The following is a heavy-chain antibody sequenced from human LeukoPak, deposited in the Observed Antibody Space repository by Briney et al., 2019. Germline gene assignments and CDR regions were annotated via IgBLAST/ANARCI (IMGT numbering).Heavy chain of an antibody. V-gene: IGHV1-46*01. J-gene: IGHJ5*02. CDR1: GYTFTSYY. Sequence: GASVKVSCKASGYTFTSYYMHWVRQAPGQGLEWMGIINPSGGSTSYAQRFQGRVTMTRDTSTSTVYMELSSLRSEDTAVYYCAREVRRELLGFDPWGQGTLVTVSS. CDR2: INPSGGST. D-gene: IGHD1-26*01. CDR3: AREVRRELLGFDP.